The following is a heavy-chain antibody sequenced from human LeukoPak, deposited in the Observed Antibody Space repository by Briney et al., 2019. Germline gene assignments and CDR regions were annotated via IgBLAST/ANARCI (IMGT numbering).Heavy chain of an antibody. CDR3: ARDTYGAPDS. J-gene: IGHJ4*02. CDR1: GFTFSRYA. CDR2: IESSGATT. D-gene: IGHD4-17*01. Sequence: PGGSLRLSCAASGFTFSRYAMSWARQAPGKGLEWVSLIESSGATTYCADSVKGRFTISRDDSKNTLYLQMNSLRAEDTALYYCARDTYGAPDSWGQGTLVTVSS. V-gene: IGHV3-23*01.